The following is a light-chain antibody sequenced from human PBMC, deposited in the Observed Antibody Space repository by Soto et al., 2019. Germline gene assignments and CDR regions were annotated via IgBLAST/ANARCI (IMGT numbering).Light chain of an antibody. Sequence: EIVLTQSPGTLSLSPGERATLSCRASQSVNTKYLAWYQQKPGQAPRLLISGVSSRATGIPDRFSGSGSGTDFTLTISRLEPEDFAVYYCQQYGSSPPWTFGQGTKVDI. J-gene: IGKJ1*01. CDR2: GVS. CDR3: QQYGSSPPWT. V-gene: IGKV3-20*01. CDR1: QSVNTKY.